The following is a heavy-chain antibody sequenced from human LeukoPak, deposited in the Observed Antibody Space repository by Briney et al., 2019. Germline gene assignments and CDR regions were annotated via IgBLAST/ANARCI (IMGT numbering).Heavy chain of an antibody. CDR3: AREVGATARSFDY. D-gene: IGHD1-26*01. CDR1: GGSISSFY. J-gene: IGHJ4*02. V-gene: IGHV4-4*07. Sequence: PSETLSLTCTVFGGSISSFYWSWIRQPAGKGLEWIGHLSTSGSTNYNPSLKSRVTMSVDTSKNQFSLNLTSVTAADTAVYYCAREVGATARSFDYWGLGTLVTVSS. CDR2: LSTSGST.